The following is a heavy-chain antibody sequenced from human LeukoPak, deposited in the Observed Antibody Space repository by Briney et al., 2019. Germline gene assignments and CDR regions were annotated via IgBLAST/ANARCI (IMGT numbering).Heavy chain of an antibody. CDR1: EFIFSNYW. D-gene: IGHD6-13*01. Sequence: GGSLRLSCAASEFIFSNYWMSWVRQAPGKGLEWVAVISYDGSNKYYADSVKGRFTISRDNSKNTLYLQMNSLRAEDTAVYYCASPGSSWYEGAFDYWGQGTLVTVSS. V-gene: IGHV3-30*03. CDR3: ASPGSSWYEGAFDY. CDR2: ISYDGSNK. J-gene: IGHJ4*02.